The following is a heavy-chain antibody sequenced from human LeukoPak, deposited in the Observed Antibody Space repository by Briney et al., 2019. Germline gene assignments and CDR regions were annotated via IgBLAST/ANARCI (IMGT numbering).Heavy chain of an antibody. D-gene: IGHD4-17*01. V-gene: IGHV1-18*01. CDR1: GYTFTSYG. Sequence: ASVKVSCRASGYTFTSYGISWVRQAPGQGLEWMGWISAYNGNTNYAQKLQGRVTMTTDTSTSTAYMELRSLRSDDTAVYYCARDRNYGENFDYWGQGTLVTVSS. J-gene: IGHJ4*02. CDR3: ARDRNYGENFDY. CDR2: ISAYNGNT.